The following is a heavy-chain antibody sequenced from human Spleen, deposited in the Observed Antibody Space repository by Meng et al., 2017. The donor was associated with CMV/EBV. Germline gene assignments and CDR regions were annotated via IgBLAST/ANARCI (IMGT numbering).Heavy chain of an antibody. CDR3: ASGDSGWKRVWFDA. V-gene: IGHV4-30-4*02. D-gene: IGHD6-19*01. J-gene: IGHJ5*02. Sequence: SETLSLTGTVSGGSISSGDYYWSWIRQPPGKGLDWIGYTYYSGSTYNNPSLKSRVTFSVDTSKNQFSLKLNSVTAADTALYYCASGDSGWKRVWFDAWGQGTLVTVSS. CDR1: GGSISSGDYY. CDR2: TYYSGST.